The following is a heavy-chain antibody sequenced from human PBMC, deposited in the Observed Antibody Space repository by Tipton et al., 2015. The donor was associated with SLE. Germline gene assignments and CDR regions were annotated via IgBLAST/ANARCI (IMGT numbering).Heavy chain of an antibody. V-gene: IGHV4-39*01. CDR1: GDSIMNSDYY. Sequence: TLSLTCTVSGDSIMNSDYYWGWIRQPPGKGLEWIGNIYYTGATYYNPSLKSPVTISADASKKQFFLRLSSVTAADTAMYYCARRRDDYGEYFDYWGQGALVTVSS. CDR3: ARRRDDYGEYFDY. J-gene: IGHJ4*02. CDR2: IYYTGAT. D-gene: IGHD4-17*01.